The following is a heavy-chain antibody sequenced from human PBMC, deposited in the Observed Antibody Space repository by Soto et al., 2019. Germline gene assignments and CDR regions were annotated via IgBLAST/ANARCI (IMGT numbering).Heavy chain of an antibody. Sequence: GGSLALSCAGSGFTISDHYIDWVRQAPGKGLEWVGRSREKPQGYSTAYAASVKGRFTTSRDESKNSAYLQMNSLKTEDTAVYYCVRATYFSDSSGYTRCLDYWGQGTLVTVSS. CDR3: VRATYFSDSSGYTRCLDY. CDR2: SREKPQGYST. CDR1: GFTISDHY. D-gene: IGHD3-22*01. J-gene: IGHJ4*02. V-gene: IGHV3-72*01.